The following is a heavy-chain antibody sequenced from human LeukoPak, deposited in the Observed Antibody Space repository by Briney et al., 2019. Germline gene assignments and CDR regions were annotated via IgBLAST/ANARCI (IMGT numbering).Heavy chain of an antibody. V-gene: IGHV4-34*01. CDR1: GGSFSDYY. D-gene: IGHD2-21*01. CDR3: ARSLLWWRYFDY. Sequence: SETLSLTCAVYGGSFSDYYWNWIRQPPGKGLEWIGEVNHSGSTNYNPSLKSRVTISVDTSKNQFSLNLSSVTAADTAVYYCARSLLWWRYFDYWGQGTLVTVSS. CDR2: VNHSGST. J-gene: IGHJ4*02.